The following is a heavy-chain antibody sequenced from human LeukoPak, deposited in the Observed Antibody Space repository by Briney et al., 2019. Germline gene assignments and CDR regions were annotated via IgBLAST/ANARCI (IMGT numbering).Heavy chain of an antibody. Sequence: GGSLRLSCAASAFTFNDSYMSWIRQAPGKGLEWISYISRASSYTNYADSVKGRFTISRDNAKNSLYLQMNSLRAEDTAVYYCARGLVTSHYDRSAYYLYYFDYWGQGTLVTVSS. CDR1: AFTFNDSY. D-gene: IGHD3-22*01. J-gene: IGHJ4*02. CDR3: ARGLVTSHYDRSAYYLYYFDY. V-gene: IGHV3-11*06. CDR2: ISRASSYT.